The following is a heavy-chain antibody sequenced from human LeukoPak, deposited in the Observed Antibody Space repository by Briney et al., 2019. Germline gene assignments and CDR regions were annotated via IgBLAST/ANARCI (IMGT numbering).Heavy chain of an antibody. D-gene: IGHD3-10*01. CDR1: GGSISSYY. Sequence: SETPSLTCTGSGGSISSYYWSWIRQPPGKGLEWIGYIYYSGSTNYNPSLKSRVTISVDTSKNQFSLKLSSVTAADTAVYYCARHFGGYYGSGSYYWFDPWGQGTLVTVSS. V-gene: IGHV4-59*08. CDR3: ARHFGGYYGSGSYYWFDP. J-gene: IGHJ5*02. CDR2: IYYSGST.